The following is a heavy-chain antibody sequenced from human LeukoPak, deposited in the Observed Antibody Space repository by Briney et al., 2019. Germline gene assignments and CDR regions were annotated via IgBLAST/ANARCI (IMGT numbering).Heavy chain of an antibody. D-gene: IGHD5-18*01. V-gene: IGHV3-66*01. CDR2: IYSGGST. J-gene: IGHJ4*02. CDR3: AREMWDSYGYVDY. CDR1: GFTVSSNY. Sequence: PGGSLRLSCAVSGFTVSSNYMSWVRQAPGKGLEWVSVIYSGGSTYYADSVKGRFTISRDNSKNTLYLQMNSLRAEDTAVYYCAREMWDSYGYVDYWGQGTLVTVSS.